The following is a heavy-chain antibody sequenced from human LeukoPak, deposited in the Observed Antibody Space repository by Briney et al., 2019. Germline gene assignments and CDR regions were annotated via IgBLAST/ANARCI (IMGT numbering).Heavy chain of an antibody. D-gene: IGHD3-3*01. J-gene: IGHJ4*02. V-gene: IGHV1-2*02. Sequence: GASVKVSCKASGYTFTGYYMHWVRQAPGQGLEWMGWINPNSGGTNYAQKFQGRVTMTRDTSISTAYMELSRLRSDDTAVSYCARVEGAATYDFWSGSYYFDYWGQGTLVTVSS. CDR1: GYTFTGYY. CDR2: INPNSGGT. CDR3: ARVEGAATYDFWSGSYYFDY.